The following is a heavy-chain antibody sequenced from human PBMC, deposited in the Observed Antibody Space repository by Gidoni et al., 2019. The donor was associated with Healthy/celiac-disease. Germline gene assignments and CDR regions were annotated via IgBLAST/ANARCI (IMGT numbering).Heavy chain of an antibody. D-gene: IGHD2-8*02. CDR3: AKDLVYYYYMDV. Sequence: EVQLLESGGGLVQPGGSLRLSCAASGFTFSSYAMRWVRQAPGKGLEWVSAISGSGGSTYYADYVKGRFTISRDNSKNTLYLQMNSLRAEDTAVYYCAKDLVYYYYMDVWGKGTTVTVSS. CDR1: GFTFSSYA. J-gene: IGHJ6*03. V-gene: IGHV3-23*01. CDR2: ISGSGGST.